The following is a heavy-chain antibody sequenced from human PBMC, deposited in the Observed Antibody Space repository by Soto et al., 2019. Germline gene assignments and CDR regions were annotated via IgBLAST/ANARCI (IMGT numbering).Heavy chain of an antibody. J-gene: IGHJ3*02. D-gene: IGHD3-22*01. CDR1: GLTFSSYS. V-gene: IGHV3-21*01. CDR3: ARAPDYYDSSGYYYEPQGAVFDI. CDR2: ISSTTNYK. Sequence: GSLRLSCAASGLTFSSYSMNWVRQAPGKGLEWVSSISSTTNYKYYADSVKGRFTISRDNAKNSLYLQMNSLRAEDTAVYYCARAPDYYDSSGYYYEPQGAVFDIWGQGTMVTVSS.